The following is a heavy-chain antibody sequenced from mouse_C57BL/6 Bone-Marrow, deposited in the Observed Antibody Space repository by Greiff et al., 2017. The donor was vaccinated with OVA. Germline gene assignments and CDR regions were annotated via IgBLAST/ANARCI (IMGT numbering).Heavy chain of an antibody. D-gene: IGHD2-2*01. Sequence: VQLVESGAELVRPGASVKLSCKASGYTFTDYYINWVEQRPGQGLEWIARIYPGSGNNYYNEKFKGKATLTAEKSSSTAYMQLSSLTSEDSAVYFCAGWLGFAYWGQGTLVTVSA. CDR3: AGWLGFAY. V-gene: IGHV1-76*01. CDR2: IYPGSGNN. CDR1: GYTFTDYY. J-gene: IGHJ3*01.